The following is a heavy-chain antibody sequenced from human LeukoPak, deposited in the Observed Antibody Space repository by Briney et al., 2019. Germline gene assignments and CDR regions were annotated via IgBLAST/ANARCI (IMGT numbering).Heavy chain of an antibody. CDR3: AKSAVAGWRFDY. CDR1: GFTFSSYA. V-gene: IGHV3-23*01. Sequence: GTSLRLSCAASGFTFSSYAMSWVRQAPGKGLEWVSTISGSGGSTYYADSVKGRFTISRDNSKNTLYLQMNSLRAEDTAVYYCAKSAVAGWRFDYWGQGTLVTVSS. CDR2: ISGSGGST. J-gene: IGHJ4*02. D-gene: IGHD6-19*01.